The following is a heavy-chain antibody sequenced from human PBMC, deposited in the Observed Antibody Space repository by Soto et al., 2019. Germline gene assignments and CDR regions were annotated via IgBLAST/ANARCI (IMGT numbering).Heavy chain of an antibody. J-gene: IGHJ4*02. CDR2: ISSSSSYI. D-gene: IGHD4-17*01. V-gene: IGHV3-21*01. CDR1: GFNFSYYS. CDR3: ASYYGDYSLDY. Sequence: GGSLRLSCAASGFNFSYYSMNCVRQAPGKGLEWVSSISSSSSYINYADSVKGRITISRDNAKKSLYLQMNSLRAEDTAVYYCASYYGDYSLDYWGQGTLVTVSS.